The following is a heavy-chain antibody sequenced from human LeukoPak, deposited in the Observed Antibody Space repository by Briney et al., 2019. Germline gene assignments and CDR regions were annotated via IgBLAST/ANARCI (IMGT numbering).Heavy chain of an antibody. CDR1: GFTFNSYW. CDR3: AGCNYYGSGSYGAPLDY. J-gene: IGHJ4*02. CDR2: IDEDGKTI. D-gene: IGHD3-10*01. V-gene: IGHV3-74*01. Sequence: GGSLRLSCAASGFTFNSYWMHWVRQAPGKGLVWVSRIDEDGKTIDYADSVKGRFTISRDNAKDSLYLQMNSLRAEDTAVYYCAGCNYYGSGSYGAPLDYWGQGTLVTVSS.